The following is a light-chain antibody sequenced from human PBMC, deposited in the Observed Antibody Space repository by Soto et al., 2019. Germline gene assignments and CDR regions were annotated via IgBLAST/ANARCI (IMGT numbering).Light chain of an antibody. CDR2: GAS. CDR3: QQYNDWPLYT. V-gene: IGKV3-15*01. J-gene: IGKJ4*01. Sequence: EIVMTQGATALSVSPGERAILSGRASQSVRSSLAWYQQKPGQAPRLLIYGASTRATGIPARFSGSRSGTEFTLTLSSLQSEDFAVYFCQQYNDWPLYTFGGGTKVDIK. CDR1: QSVRSS.